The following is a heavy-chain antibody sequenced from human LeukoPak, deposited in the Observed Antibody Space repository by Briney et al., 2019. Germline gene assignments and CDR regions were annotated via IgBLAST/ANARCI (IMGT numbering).Heavy chain of an antibody. CDR3: ARFYCSSTSCYQRINAFDI. D-gene: IGHD2-2*01. CDR2: INPNSGGT. J-gene: IGHJ3*02. Sequence: ASVKVSCKASGCTFTGYYMHWVRQAPGQGLEWMGWINPNSGGTNYAQKFQGRVTMTRDTSISTAYMELSRLRSDDTAVYYCARFYCSSTSCYQRINAFDIWGHGTMVTVSS. CDR1: GCTFTGYY. V-gene: IGHV1-2*02.